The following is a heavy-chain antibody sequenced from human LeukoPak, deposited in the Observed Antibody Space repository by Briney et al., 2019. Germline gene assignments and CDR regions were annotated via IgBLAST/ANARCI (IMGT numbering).Heavy chain of an antibody. Sequence: SQTLSLTCAISGDSVSSNSAAWNWIRQSPSRGLEWLGRTYYRSKWNKNYAASVKSRITINPDTSKNQLSLQLNSVTPEDTAVYYCARGYMGTTDYWGQGALVIVSS. J-gene: IGHJ4*02. D-gene: IGHD1-7*01. CDR2: TYYRSKWNK. V-gene: IGHV6-1*01. CDR3: ARGYMGTTDY. CDR1: GDSVSSNSAA.